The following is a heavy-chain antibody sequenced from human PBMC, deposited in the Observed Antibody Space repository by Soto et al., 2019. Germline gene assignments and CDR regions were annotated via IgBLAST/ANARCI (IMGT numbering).Heavy chain of an antibody. V-gene: IGHV1-2*04. J-gene: IGHJ4*02. CDR1: GYTFTGYY. D-gene: IGHD6-19*01. CDR3: ARGPLTQCDY. Sequence: QVQLVQSGAEMKKPGASVKVSCKASGYTFTGYYMHWVRQAPGQGLEWMGWINSNNGGTSYAQKFQGWVTMTRDTSISTAYMELRRLRSDDTAVYYCARGPLTQCDYWGQGTLVTVSS. CDR2: INSNNGGT.